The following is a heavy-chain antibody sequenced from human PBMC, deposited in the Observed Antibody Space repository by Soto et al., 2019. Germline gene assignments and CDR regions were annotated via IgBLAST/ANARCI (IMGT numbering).Heavy chain of an antibody. V-gene: IGHV4-31*11. J-gene: IGHJ3*02. CDR3: AVGYCLGGTCYYDAFDI. D-gene: IGHD2-15*01. CDR2: VYYGGST. Sequence: QVQLQESGPGLVKPSQTLSLTCAVSGASISSGGYYWSWIRQRPGKGLEWIGHVYYGGSTYYNSSLRSRISFPVDTSKNQFSLMLTSVTATDTAVYYCAVGYCLGGTCYYDAFDIWGQGTMVTVSS. CDR1: GASISSGGYY.